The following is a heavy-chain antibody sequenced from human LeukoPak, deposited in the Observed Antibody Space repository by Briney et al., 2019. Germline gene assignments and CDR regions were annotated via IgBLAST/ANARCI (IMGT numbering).Heavy chain of an antibody. J-gene: IGHJ5*02. V-gene: IGHV1-2*04. CDR1: GYTFTGYY. CDR3: AREGGIAAAGKSNWFDP. CDR2: INPNSGGT. D-gene: IGHD6-13*01. Sequence: ASVKVSCKASGYTFTGYYMHWVRQAPGQGLEWMGWINPNSGGTNYAQKFQGWVTMTRDTSISTAYMEPSRLRSDDTAVYYCAREGGIAAAGKSNWFDPWGQGTLVTVSS.